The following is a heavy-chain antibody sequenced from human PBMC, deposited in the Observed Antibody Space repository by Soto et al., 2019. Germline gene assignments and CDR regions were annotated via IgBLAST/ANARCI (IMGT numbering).Heavy chain of an antibody. J-gene: IGHJ4*02. V-gene: IGHV3-23*01. CDR1: AFTFSSYD. CDR2: ISASGGNT. Sequence: GGSLRLSCAASAFTFSSYDMNWVRKAPGKGLEWVSAISASGGNTYYADSVKGRFTISRDNSKNILYLQMTSLRVEDTALYYCAKETGHRGAYDCWGQGTLVTVSS. CDR3: AKETGHRGAYDC. D-gene: IGHD5-12*01.